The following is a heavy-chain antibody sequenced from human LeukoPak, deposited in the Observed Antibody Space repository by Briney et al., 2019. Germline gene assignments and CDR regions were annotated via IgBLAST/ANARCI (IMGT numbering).Heavy chain of an antibody. Sequence: GESLKISCKHSEYSFPNYCIGWVRQMPGKGLEWMGIIYPDDSDTRYSPSFQGQVTISADKSISTAYLQWSSLKASDTAMYYCARGDYGDFRVFYTLFDYWGQGTLVTVSS. CDR3: ARGDYGDFRVFYTLFDY. D-gene: IGHD4-17*01. V-gene: IGHV5-51*01. CDR2: IYPDDSDT. J-gene: IGHJ4*02. CDR1: EYSFPNYC.